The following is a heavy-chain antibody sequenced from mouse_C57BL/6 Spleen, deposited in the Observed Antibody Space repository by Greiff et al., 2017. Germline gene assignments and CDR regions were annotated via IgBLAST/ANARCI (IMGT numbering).Heavy chain of an antibody. Sequence: VQLQQSGPELVKPGASVKISCKASGYAFSSSWMNWVKQRPGKGLEWIGRIYPGDGDTNYNGKFKGKATLTADTSSSTAYMQLSSLTSEDSAVYFCALRFDVWGTGTTVTVSS. J-gene: IGHJ1*03. V-gene: IGHV1-82*01. CDR1: GYAFSSSW. D-gene: IGHD1-1*01. CDR3: ALRFDV. CDR2: IYPGDGDT.